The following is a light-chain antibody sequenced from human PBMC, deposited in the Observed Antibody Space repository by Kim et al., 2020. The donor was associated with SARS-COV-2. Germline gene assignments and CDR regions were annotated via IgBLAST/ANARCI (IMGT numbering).Light chain of an antibody. J-gene: IGLJ3*02. CDR2: GKN. CDR3: NSRDSSGNHLGV. V-gene: IGLV3-19*01. CDR1: SLRIYY. Sequence: LGQKVRITCQGDSLRIYYASWYQQKPGQAPVLVIYGKNNRPSGIPDRFSGSSSGNTASLTITGAQAEDEADYYCNSRDSSGNHLGVFGGGTKVTVL.